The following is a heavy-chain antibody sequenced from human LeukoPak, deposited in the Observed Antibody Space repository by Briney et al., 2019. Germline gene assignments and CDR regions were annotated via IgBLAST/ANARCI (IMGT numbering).Heavy chain of an antibody. D-gene: IGHD3-16*02. CDR3: TSQSIMITSGGVIVHDY. CDR2: IRSKANSYAT. Sequence: GGSLRLSCAASGFTFSGSAMHWVRQASGKGLEWVGRIRSKANSYATAYAASVKGRFTISRDDSKNTAYLQMNSLKTEDTAVYYCTSQSIMITSGGVIVHDYWGQGTLVTVSS. V-gene: IGHV3-73*01. J-gene: IGHJ4*02. CDR1: GFTFSGSA.